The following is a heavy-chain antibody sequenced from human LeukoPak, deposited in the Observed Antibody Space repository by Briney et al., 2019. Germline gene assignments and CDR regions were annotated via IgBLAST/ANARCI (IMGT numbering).Heavy chain of an antibody. CDR2: ISGSGGST. V-gene: IGHV3-23*01. J-gene: IGHJ4*02. Sequence: SGGSLRLSCAASGFTFTTYAMSWVRQAPGKGLEWVSAISGSGGSTYYYTDSVKGRFTISRDSSKNTVYLQMNSLRAEDTAVYYCARGVGTAAKYYFDYWGQGTLLTVSS. D-gene: IGHD1-1*01. CDR3: ARGVGTAAKYYFDY. CDR1: GFTFTTYA.